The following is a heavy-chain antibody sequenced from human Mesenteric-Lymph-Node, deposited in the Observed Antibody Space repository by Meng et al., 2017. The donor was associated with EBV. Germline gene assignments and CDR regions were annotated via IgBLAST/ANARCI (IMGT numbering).Heavy chain of an antibody. CDR1: GGSISSSSCF. CDR2: VCNSGAT. CDR3: ARQPSAARGLWDS. V-gene: IGHV4-39*01. J-gene: IGHJ4*02. D-gene: IGHD6-25*01. Sequence: LLPEPGPHLGRPSQTVSLPCPASGGSISSSSCFWAWSRQPHGKGLEWIGSVCNSGATYYNASVQTRVTISVETSKNRFYLNLRSVTAAATAIYYCARQPSAARGLWDSWGQGTLVTVSS.